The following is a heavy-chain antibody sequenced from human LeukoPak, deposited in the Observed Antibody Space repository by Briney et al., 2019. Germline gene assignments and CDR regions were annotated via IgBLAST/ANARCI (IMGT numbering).Heavy chain of an antibody. CDR1: GFTFSSYS. D-gene: IGHD6-19*01. CDR3: ARDSSGWHYFDS. V-gene: IGHV3-21*01. CDR2: ISSSSSYI. Sequence: GGSLRLSCAASGFTFSSYSMNWVRQAPGKGLEWVSSISSSSSYIYYADSVKGRFTISRDNAKNSLYLQTNSLRAEDTAVYYCARDSSGWHYFDSWGQGTLVTVSS. J-gene: IGHJ4*02.